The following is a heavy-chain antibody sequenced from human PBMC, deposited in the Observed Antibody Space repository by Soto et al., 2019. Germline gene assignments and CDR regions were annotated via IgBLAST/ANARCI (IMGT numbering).Heavy chain of an antibody. Sequence: PGGSLRLSCAASGFTFSSYGMHWVRQAPGKGLEWVAVISYDGSNKYYADSVKGRFTISRDNSKNTLYLQMNSLRAEDTAVYYCAKPSRGYSGYDEYYFDYWGQGTLVTVSS. V-gene: IGHV3-30*18. D-gene: IGHD5-12*01. CDR2: ISYDGSNK. CDR3: AKPSRGYSGYDEYYFDY. CDR1: GFTFSSYG. J-gene: IGHJ4*02.